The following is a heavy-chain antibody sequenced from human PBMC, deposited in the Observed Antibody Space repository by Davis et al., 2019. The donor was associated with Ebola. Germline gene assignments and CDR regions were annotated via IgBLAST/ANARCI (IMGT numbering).Heavy chain of an antibody. Sequence: GGSLRLSCAASGFTFSSYGMHWVRQAPGKGLEWVAVIWYDGSNKYYADSVKGRFTISRDNSKNTLYLQMNSLRAEDTAVYYCARDLGRVATIGFDDWGQGTLVTVSS. CDR1: GFTFSSYG. D-gene: IGHD5-12*01. V-gene: IGHV3-33*01. J-gene: IGHJ4*02. CDR2: IWYDGSNK. CDR3: ARDLGRVATIGFDD.